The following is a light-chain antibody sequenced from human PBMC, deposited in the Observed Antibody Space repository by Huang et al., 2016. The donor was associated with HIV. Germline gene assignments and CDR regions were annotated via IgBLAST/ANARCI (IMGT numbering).Light chain of an antibody. CDR3: QQRSDWPLT. V-gene: IGKV3-11*01. CDR1: QSVRRY. Sequence: EIVLTQSPATLSLSPGERATLSCRASQSVRRYIAWYQQKPGQAPRLVMYDVSSRATVIPARFSGSGTGTNFTLTISSLAPEDFAVYYCQQRSDWPLTFGGGTKVEI. J-gene: IGKJ4*01. CDR2: DVS.